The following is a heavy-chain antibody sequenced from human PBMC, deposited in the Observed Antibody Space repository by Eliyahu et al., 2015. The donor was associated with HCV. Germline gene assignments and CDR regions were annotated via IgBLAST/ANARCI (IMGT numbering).Heavy chain of an antibody. CDR1: XFTFSSYD. Sequence: EVQLVESGGXLVQPGGSLRLSCAASXFTFSSYDXPXGPQATGKGXEWVSAIGTAGDTYYPGSVKGRFTISRENAKNSLYLQMNSLRAGDTAVYYCARSYAYSSSWYGLGVGWYFDLWGRGTLVTVSS. CDR3: ARSYAYSSSWYGLGVGWYFDL. J-gene: IGHJ2*01. CDR2: IGTAGDT. D-gene: IGHD6-13*01. V-gene: IGHV3-13*01.